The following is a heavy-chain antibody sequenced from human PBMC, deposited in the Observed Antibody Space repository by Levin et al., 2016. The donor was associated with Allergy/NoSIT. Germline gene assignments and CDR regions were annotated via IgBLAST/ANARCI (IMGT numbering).Heavy chain of an antibody. D-gene: IGHD3-3*01. CDR1: GGSISSSSYY. J-gene: IGHJ5*02. CDR2: IYYSGST. V-gene: IGHV4-39*01. CDR3: ARHGSKMIFGVVTWFDP. Sequence: GSLRLSCTVSGGSISSSSYYWGWIRQPPGKGLEWIGSIYYSGSTHYNPSLKSRVTISVDTSKNQFSLKLSSVTAADTAVYYCARHGSKMIFGVVTWFDPWGQGTLVTVSS.